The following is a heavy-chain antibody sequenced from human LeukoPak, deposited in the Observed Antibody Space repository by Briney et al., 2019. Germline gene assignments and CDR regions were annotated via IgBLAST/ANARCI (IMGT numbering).Heavy chain of an antibody. CDR1: GFTFSSYS. CDR3: ARRLGDTIFGVAYGMDV. D-gene: IGHD3-3*01. J-gene: IGHJ6*02. CDR2: ISSSSSYI. V-gene: IGHV3-21*01. Sequence: GRSLRLSCAASGFTFSSYSMNWVRQAPGKGLEWVSSISSSSSYIYYADSVKGRFTISRDNAKNSLYLQMNSLRAEDTAVYYCARRLGDTIFGVAYGMDVWGQGTTVTVSS.